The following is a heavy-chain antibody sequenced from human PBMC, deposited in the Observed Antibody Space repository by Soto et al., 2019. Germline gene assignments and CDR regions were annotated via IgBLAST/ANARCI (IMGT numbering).Heavy chain of an antibody. D-gene: IGHD2-15*01. CDR2: IYNSGST. Sequence: QVLLQESGPGLVKPSETLSLTCNVSGGSISSNYWSWIRQSPGKGLEWIGFIYNSGSTNYNPSLKSRVAISADMSKNQFSLKLSSVTAADTDVYYCARDHRYCRGGRCYLWEHRGQGTLVTVSS. CDR3: ARDHRYCRGGRCYLWEH. J-gene: IGHJ1*01. CDR1: GGSISSNY. V-gene: IGHV4-59*01.